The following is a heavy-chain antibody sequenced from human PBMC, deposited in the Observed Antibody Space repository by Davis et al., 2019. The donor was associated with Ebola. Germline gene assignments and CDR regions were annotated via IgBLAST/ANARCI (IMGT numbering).Heavy chain of an antibody. CDR1: GYTFTSYA. J-gene: IGHJ4*02. V-gene: IGHV1-3*01. CDR3: ARTSIAAAGTFDY. D-gene: IGHD6-13*01. CDR2: TNAGNGNT. Sequence: ASVKVSCKASGYTFTSYAMHWVRQAPGQRLEWMGWTNAGNGNTKYSQKFQGRVTITRDTSASTAYMELSSLRSEDTAVYYCARTSIAAAGTFDYWGQGTLVTVSS.